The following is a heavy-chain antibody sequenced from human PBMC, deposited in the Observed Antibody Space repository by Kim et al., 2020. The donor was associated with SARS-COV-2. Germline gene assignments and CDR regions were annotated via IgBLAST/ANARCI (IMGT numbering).Heavy chain of an antibody. CDR1: GYTFTSHG. J-gene: IGHJ6*02. V-gene: IGHV1-18*01. CDR2: ISGYNGNT. Sequence: ASVKVSCKASGYTFTSHGIIWVRQAPGQGLEWMGWISGYNGNTNYAQKFQGRVATTTDTSTSTAYMELRSLRSDDTAVYYCARKMRVAMAGMDVWGQGTTVTVSS. D-gene: IGHD6-19*01. CDR3: ARKMRVAMAGMDV.